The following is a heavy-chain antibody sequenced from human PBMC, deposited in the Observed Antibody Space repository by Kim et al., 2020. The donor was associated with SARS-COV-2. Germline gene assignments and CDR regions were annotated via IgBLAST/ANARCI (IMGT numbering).Heavy chain of an antibody. CDR3: ARHTVRAATHLFDP. Sequence: GESLKISCKGSGYSFTSFWIGWVRQMPGKGLEWMGIINPGDSDTRYSPSFQGQVTISADKSISTAYLQWSSLKASDTAMYYCARHTVRAATHLFDPWGQGTLVTVSS. D-gene: IGHD6-13*01. V-gene: IGHV5-51*01. CDR2: INPGDSDT. CDR1: GYSFTSFW. J-gene: IGHJ5*02.